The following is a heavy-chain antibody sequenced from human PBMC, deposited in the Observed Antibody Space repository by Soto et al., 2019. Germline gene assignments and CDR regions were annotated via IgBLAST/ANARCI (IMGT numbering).Heavy chain of an antibody. V-gene: IGHV3-30*18. CDR2: ISYDGSNK. J-gene: IGHJ6*02. CDR3: AKWGCSSTSCYTYGMDV. Sequence: QVQLVESGGGVVQPGRSLRLSCAASGFTFSSYGMHWVRQAPGKGLEWVAVISYDGSNKYYADSVKGRFTISRDNSKNTLYLQMNSLRAEDTAVYYCAKWGCSSTSCYTYGMDVWGQGTTVTVSS. CDR1: GFTFSSYG. D-gene: IGHD2-2*02.